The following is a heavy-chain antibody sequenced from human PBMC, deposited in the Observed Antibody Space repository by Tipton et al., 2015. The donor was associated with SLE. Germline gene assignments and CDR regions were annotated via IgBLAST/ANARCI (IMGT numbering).Heavy chain of an antibody. CDR2: ISYDGSNK. CDR1: GFTFSSYG. J-gene: IGHJ5*02. Sequence: SLRLSCAASGFTFSSYGMHWVRQAPGKGLEWVAVISYDGSNKYYADSVKGRFTISRDNAKNSLYLQMNSLRAEDTAVYYCARDDGDPLIDPWGQGTLVTVSS. V-gene: IGHV3-33*05. D-gene: IGHD4-17*01. CDR3: ARDDGDPLIDP.